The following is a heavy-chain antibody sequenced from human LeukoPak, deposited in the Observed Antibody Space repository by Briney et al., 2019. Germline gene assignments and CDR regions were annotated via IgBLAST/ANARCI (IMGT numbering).Heavy chain of an antibody. D-gene: IGHD3-3*01. CDR2: ISSSGSTI. CDR3: ARGGDFWNGYSRGYYMDV. V-gene: IGHV3-48*03. CDR1: GFTFSSYE. J-gene: IGHJ6*03. Sequence: PGGSLRLFCAASGFTFSSYEMNWVRQAPGKGLEWVSYISSSGSTIYYADSVKGRFTISRDNSKNTLYLRVNSLRAEDTAVYYCARGGDFWNGYSRGYYMDVWGKGTTVTVSS.